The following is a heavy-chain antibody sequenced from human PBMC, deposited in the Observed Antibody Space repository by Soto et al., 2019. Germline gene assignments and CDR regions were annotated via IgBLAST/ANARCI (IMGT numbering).Heavy chain of an antibody. CDR1: GGSMSSGDYY. Sequence: QVQLQESGPGLVKPSQTLSLTCTVSGGSMSSGDYYWNWISQPPGKGLEWIGYIYYSGSTYYNPSLKSRVTISVDTSKNQFSLKLSSVTAADTAVYYCARDSYDSSGSSGYSFDYWGQGTLVTVSS. D-gene: IGHD3-22*01. J-gene: IGHJ4*02. V-gene: IGHV4-30-4*01. CDR3: ARDSYDSSGSSGYSFDY. CDR2: IYYSGST.